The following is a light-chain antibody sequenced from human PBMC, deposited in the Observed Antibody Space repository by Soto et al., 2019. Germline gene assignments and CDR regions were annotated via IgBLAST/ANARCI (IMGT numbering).Light chain of an antibody. CDR3: QQYGFSLRT. J-gene: IGKJ1*01. CDR2: GAS. V-gene: IGKV3-20*01. CDR1: QSVSGTY. Sequence: EIVLTQSPGTLPLSPGERATLSCRASQSVSGTYLAWFQQKPGQAPRLLIYGASSRASGIPDRFSGSGSGTDFTLTISRLEPEDFAVYYCQQYGFSLRTFGQGTKVDIK.